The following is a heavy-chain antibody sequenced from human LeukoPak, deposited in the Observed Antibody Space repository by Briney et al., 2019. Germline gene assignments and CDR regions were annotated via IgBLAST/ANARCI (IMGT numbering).Heavy chain of an antibody. J-gene: IGHJ3*02. CDR2: IYYSVST. CDR1: GDSISSSSSY. D-gene: IGHD5/OR15-5a*01. V-gene: IGHV4-39*07. Sequence: PSETLSLTCSVSGDSISSSSSYWGWIRQPPGKGLEWIGTIYYSVSTYYNPSLKSRLTISVYTSKNQFSLTLSSVTAADTALYYCARDPGYNVYDHDVNAFDIWGQGTMVTVSS. CDR3: ARDPGYNVYDHDVNAFDI.